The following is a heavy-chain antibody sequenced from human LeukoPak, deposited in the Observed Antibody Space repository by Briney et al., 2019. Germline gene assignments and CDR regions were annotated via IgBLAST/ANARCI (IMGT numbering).Heavy chain of an antibody. CDR3: ARGFYYGSAMYYFDS. V-gene: IGHV3-64*01. J-gene: IGHJ4*02. D-gene: IGHD3-10*01. CDR1: GFTFSSYN. CDR2: ISTNGGNT. Sequence: PGGSLRLSCAASGFTFSSYNMHWVRQAPGRGLEYVSTISTNGGNTYYTNSVKGRFTISRDNSRDTLYLQLGSLRAEDMAVYYCARGFYYGSAMYYFDSWGQGTLVTVSS.